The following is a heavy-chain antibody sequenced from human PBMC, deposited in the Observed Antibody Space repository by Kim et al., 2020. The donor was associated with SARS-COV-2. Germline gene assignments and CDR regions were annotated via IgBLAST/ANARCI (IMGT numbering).Heavy chain of an antibody. CDR1: GFIFSSYD. V-gene: IGHV3-48*03. CDR3: ARDPGNYYNDY. CDR2: ISGSQNKV. D-gene: IGHD3-22*01. J-gene: IGHJ4*02. Sequence: GGSLRLSCAPSGFIFSSYDMNWVRQAPGKGLEWVSYISGSQNKVYYADSVKGRFTISRDNGKNLVFLQMNSLRGDDTAVYYCARDPGNYYNDYWGQGTLVTVSS.